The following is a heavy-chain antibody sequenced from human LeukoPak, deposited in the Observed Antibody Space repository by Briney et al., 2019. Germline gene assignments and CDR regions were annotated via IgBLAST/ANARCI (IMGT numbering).Heavy chain of an antibody. Sequence: SETLSLTCTVSGGSIRSYYWSWIRQPAGKGLEWIGRIYTSGSTNYNPSLKSRVTMSVDTSKNQFSLKLSSVTAADTAVYYCAREKTTYYYGSGSHNWFDPWGQGTLVTVSS. V-gene: IGHV4-4*07. J-gene: IGHJ5*02. CDR1: GGSIRSYY. D-gene: IGHD3-10*01. CDR3: AREKTTYYYGSGSHNWFDP. CDR2: IYTSGST.